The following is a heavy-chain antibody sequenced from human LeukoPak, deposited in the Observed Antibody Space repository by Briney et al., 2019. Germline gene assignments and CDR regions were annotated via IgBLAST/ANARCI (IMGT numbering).Heavy chain of an antibody. D-gene: IGHD2-2*01. CDR2: IIPIFGTA. CDR1: GGTFSSYA. CDR3: ARDKRVVVVPAASYDAFDI. J-gene: IGHJ3*02. Sequence: GASVKVSCKASGGTFSSYAISWVRQAPGQGLEWMGGIIPIFGTANYAQKFQGRVTITADESTSTAYMELSSLRSEDTAVYYCARDKRVVVVPAASYDAFDIWGQGTMVTVSS. V-gene: IGHV1-69*13.